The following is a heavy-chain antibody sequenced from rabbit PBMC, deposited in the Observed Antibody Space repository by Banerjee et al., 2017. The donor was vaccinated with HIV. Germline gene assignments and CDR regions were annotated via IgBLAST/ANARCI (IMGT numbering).Heavy chain of an antibody. Sequence: QSLEESGGDLVKPGASLTLTCTASGFSFSSSYWIYWVRQAPGKGLEWIACIYSGSSGSTYYASWATGRFTISKTSSTTVTLQMTSLTAADTATYFCARAGYGGGSYVLTRLDLWGPGTLVTVS. CDR2: IYSGSSGST. CDR3: ARAGYGGGSYVLTRLDL. D-gene: IGHD8-1*01. V-gene: IGHV1S40*01. CDR1: GFSFSSSYW. J-gene: IGHJ3*01.